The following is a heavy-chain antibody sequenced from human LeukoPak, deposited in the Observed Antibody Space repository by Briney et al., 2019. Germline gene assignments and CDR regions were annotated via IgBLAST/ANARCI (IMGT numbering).Heavy chain of an antibody. CDR1: GFTFSSYA. V-gene: IGHV3-23*01. CDR2: ISGSGGTT. D-gene: IGHD4-17*01. CDR3: AKCGTVTQDYYYYMDV. Sequence: GGSLRLSCAASGFTFSSYAMSLVRQAPGKGLEWVSVISGSGGTTYYADSVKGRFTISRDNSRNTLYLQMNSLRAEDTAVYYCAKCGTVTQDYYYYMDVWGKGTTVTVSS. J-gene: IGHJ6*03.